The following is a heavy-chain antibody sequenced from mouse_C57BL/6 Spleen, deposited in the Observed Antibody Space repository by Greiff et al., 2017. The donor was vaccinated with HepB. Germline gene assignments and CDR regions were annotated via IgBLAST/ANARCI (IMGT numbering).Heavy chain of an antibody. CDR1: GYTFTSYW. V-gene: IGHV1-55*01. D-gene: IGHD3-2*02. Sequence: QVQLKQPGAELVKPGASVKMSCKASGYTFTSYWITWVKQRPGQGLEWIGDIYPGSGSTNYNEKFKSKATLTVDTSSSTAYMQLSSLTSEDSAVYYCAREDRQLRPYFDYWGQGTTLTVSS. J-gene: IGHJ2*01. CDR2: IYPGSGST. CDR3: AREDRQLRPYFDY.